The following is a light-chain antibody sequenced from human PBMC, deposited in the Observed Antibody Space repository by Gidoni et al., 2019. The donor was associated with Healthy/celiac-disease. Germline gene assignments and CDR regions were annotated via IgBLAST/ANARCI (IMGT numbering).Light chain of an antibody. V-gene: IGKV3-20*01. CDR2: GAT. J-gene: IGKJ1*01. Sequence: EIVFTQSPGTLSLSPGERATLSCRASQSVSSNYLAWYQQKPGQPLRLLIYGATSRATGIPDRFSGSGSRKDFTLTISRLEPEVFAVYYCQQYGSSPGTFGRGTKVEIK. CDR1: QSVSSNY. CDR3: QQYGSSPGT.